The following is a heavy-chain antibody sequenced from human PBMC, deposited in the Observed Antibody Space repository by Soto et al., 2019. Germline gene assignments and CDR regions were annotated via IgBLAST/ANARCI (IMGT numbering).Heavy chain of an antibody. D-gene: IGHD6-13*01. CDR2: ISYDGGSK. Sequence: QVQLVESGGGVARPGRYLTLSCAASGFTFNTYAMHWVRLPPGKGLEWVAAISYDGGSKYYADSVRDRFTISRDDSKSTLFPIVDSMISDDTAVYYCAASEGFSNCWYTDWGQGTLVTVSS. V-gene: IGHV3-30-3*01. CDR3: AASEGFSNCWYTD. CDR1: GFTFNTYA. J-gene: IGHJ4*02.